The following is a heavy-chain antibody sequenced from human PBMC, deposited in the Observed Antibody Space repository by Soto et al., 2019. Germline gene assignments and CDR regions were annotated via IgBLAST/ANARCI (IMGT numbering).Heavy chain of an antibody. V-gene: IGHV4-38-2*01. J-gene: IGHJ5*02. CDR2: IFRSGST. Sequence: SETLSLTCVVSNYSISGVYYWGWIRQPPGKGLEWIWSIFRSGSTHYSPSLRVRFTIFVDISKNQFYLKLTSVTAAETAVYYCARARGSNSTNWFDXWGQGTLVTVSX. D-gene: IGHD5-12*01. CDR3: ARARGSNSTNWFDX. CDR1: NYSISGVYY.